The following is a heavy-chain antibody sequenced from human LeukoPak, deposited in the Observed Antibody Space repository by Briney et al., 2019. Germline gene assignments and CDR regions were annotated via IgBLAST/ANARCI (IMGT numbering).Heavy chain of an antibody. D-gene: IGHD1/OR15-1a*01. CDR2: IYPGDSDT. CDR3: ARPGEQLFFDY. V-gene: IGHV5-51*01. J-gene: IGHJ4*02. Sequence: GESLKISCKVSGYSFTTYWIGWVRQMPGKGLEWMGIIYPGDSDTRYSPSFQGQVTISVDKSISTAYLQWSSLKASDTAMYYCARPGEQLFFDYWGQGTLVTVSS. CDR1: GYSFTTYW.